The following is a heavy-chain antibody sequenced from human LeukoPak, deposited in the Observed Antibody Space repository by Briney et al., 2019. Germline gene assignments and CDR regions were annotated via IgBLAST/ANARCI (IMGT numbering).Heavy chain of an antibody. D-gene: IGHD1-26*01. CDR1: GGSISSSSYY. V-gene: IGHV4-39*07. CDR2: IYHSGST. CDR3: ARDPDAVGAPSTDWFDP. Sequence: PSETLSLTCTVSGGSISSSSYYWGWIRQPPGKGLEWIGSIYHSGSTNYNPSLKSRVTISVDKSKNQFSLKLSSVTAADTAVYYCARDPDAVGAPSTDWFDPWGQGTLVTVSS. J-gene: IGHJ5*02.